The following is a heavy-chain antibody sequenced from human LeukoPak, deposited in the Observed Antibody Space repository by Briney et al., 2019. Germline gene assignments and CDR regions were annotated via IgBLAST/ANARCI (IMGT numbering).Heavy chain of an antibody. J-gene: IGHJ3*01. Sequence: PGGSLRLSCAASGFTFSNYAMTWVRQAPGKGLEWVSTISDSGSTFYADSVKGWFTISRDNSKNTLFLQMNGLRADDTAVYYCAKDWPSEWQQLPDYDAVDVWGQGTMVTVSS. CDR2: ISDSGST. D-gene: IGHD6-13*01. V-gene: IGHV3-23*01. CDR1: GFTFSNYA. CDR3: AKDWPSEWQQLPDYDAVDV.